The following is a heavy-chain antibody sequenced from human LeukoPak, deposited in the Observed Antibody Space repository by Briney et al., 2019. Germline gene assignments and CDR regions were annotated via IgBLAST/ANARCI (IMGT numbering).Heavy chain of an antibody. D-gene: IGHD3-22*01. CDR2: ISGGDGST. J-gene: IGHJ4*02. CDR3: AKDTYHDSSGLLDY. CDR1: GFTFSSYA. Sequence: PGGSLRLSCAASGFTFSSYAMNWVRQAPGKGLEWVSSISGGDGSTYYADSVKGRFTISRDNSKNTLYLQMNSLRVEDTAVYHCAKDTYHDSSGLLDYWGQGTLVTVSS. V-gene: IGHV3-23*01.